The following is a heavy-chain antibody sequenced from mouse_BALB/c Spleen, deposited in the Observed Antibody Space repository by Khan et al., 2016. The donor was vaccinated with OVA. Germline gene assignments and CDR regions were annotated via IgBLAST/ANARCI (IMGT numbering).Heavy chain of an antibody. V-gene: IGHV1-18*01. CDR2: INPNNGDT. Sequence: VRLQQSGPELVKPGASVKIPCKASGYTFTDYNMDWVKQSHGQSLEWIGDINPNNGDTFYNQKFKGKATLTVDKSSSTAYMELRSLTYEDTAVYFCSRGGYGGFAYWGQGTLVTVSA. J-gene: IGHJ3*01. D-gene: IGHD1-1*01. CDR3: SRGGYGGFAY. CDR1: GYTFTDYN.